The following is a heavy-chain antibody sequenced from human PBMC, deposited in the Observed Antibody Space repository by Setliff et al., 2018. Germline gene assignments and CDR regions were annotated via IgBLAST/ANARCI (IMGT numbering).Heavy chain of an antibody. Sequence: SETLSLTCTVSRGPINSHYWSWIRQPAGKGLEWIGRIYADGSTNYNPSLKSRVTMSIDTSKNQFLLEVRSVTAADTAVYYCARDRGSNNSPEDFDYWGLGTLVT. V-gene: IGHV4-4*07. J-gene: IGHJ4*02. D-gene: IGHD1-20*01. CDR3: ARDRGSNNSPEDFDY. CDR2: IYADGST. CDR1: RGPINSHY.